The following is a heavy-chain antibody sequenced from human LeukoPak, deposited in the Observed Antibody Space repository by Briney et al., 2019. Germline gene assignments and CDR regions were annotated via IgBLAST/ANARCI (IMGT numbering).Heavy chain of an antibody. D-gene: IGHD3-22*01. CDR1: GFTFSSYW. CDR3: VRDPAYYYDSSGYYDY. Sequence: GGSLRLSCAASGFTFSSYWMSWVRQAPGKGLEWVANIKQDGSEKYYVDSVKGRFTISRDNAKNSLYLQMNSLRAEDTAVYYCVRDPAYYYDSSGYYDYWGQGTLVTVSS. J-gene: IGHJ4*02. V-gene: IGHV3-7*01. CDR2: IKQDGSEK.